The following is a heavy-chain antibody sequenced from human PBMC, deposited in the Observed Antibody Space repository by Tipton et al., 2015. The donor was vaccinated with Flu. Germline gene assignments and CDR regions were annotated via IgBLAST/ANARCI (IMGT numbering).Heavy chain of an antibody. Sequence: QLVQSGAEVKKPGAPVKVSCKASGYTFTSYGISWVRQAPGQGLEWMGWISAYNGNTNYAQKLQGRVTMTTDTSTSTAYMELRSLRSDDTAVYYCARDGITIFGVVIRGMDVWGQGTTVTVSS. J-gene: IGHJ6*02. D-gene: IGHD3-3*01. CDR3: ARDGITIFGVVIRGMDV. V-gene: IGHV1-18*01. CDR2: ISAYNGNT. CDR1: GYTFTSYG.